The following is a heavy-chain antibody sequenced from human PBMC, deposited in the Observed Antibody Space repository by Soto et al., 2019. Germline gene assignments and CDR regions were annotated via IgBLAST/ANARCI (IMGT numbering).Heavy chain of an antibody. J-gene: IGHJ4*02. CDR3: ARHSVVVATIDY. D-gene: IGHD2-15*01. Sequence: SVKVSCKASGGTFSSYAISWVRQAPGQGLEWMGGIIPIFGTANYAQKLQGRVTMTTDASTSTAYMELRSLRSDDTAVYYCARHSVVVATIDYWGQGTLVTVSS. CDR2: IIPIFGTA. V-gene: IGHV1-69*05. CDR1: GGTFSSYA.